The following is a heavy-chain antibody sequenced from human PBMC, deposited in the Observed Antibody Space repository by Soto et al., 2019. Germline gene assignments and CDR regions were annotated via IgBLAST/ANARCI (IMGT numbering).Heavy chain of an antibody. CDR2: INPNSGGT. CDR3: ALHLPPATIAEAGSFDY. CDR1: GYTFTGYY. V-gene: IGHV1-2*02. J-gene: IGHJ4*02. D-gene: IGHD6-13*01. Sequence: ASVKVSCKASGYTFTGYYMHWVRQAPGQGLEWMGWINPNSGGTNYAQKFQGRVTMTRDTSISTAYMELSRLRSDDTAVYYCALHLPPATIAEAGSFDYWGQGTLVTVSS.